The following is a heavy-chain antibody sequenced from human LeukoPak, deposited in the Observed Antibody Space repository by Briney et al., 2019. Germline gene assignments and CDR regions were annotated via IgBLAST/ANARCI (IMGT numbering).Heavy chain of an antibody. Sequence: PGGSLRLSCAASGFTFDDYAMHWVRQAPGKGLEWVSGISWNSGSIGYADSVKGRFTISRDNAKNSLYLQMNSLRAEDTALYYCAKDIGLSYPGYYFDYWGQGTLVTVSS. CDR3: AKDIGLSYPGYYFDY. CDR1: GFTFDDYA. V-gene: IGHV3-9*01. J-gene: IGHJ4*02. D-gene: IGHD1-26*01. CDR2: ISWNSGSI.